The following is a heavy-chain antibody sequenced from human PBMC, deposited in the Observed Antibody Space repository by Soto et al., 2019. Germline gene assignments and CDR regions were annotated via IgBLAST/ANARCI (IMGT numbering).Heavy chain of an antibody. CDR3: AKDTYYHDSSGYYIFDY. CDR1: GLTFSSYG. D-gene: IGHD3-22*01. J-gene: IGHJ4*02. V-gene: IGHV3-30*18. Sequence: GGSLRLSCAASGLTFSSYGMHWVRQAPGRGLERVAVISYDGSNKNYADSVKGRFTISRDNSKNTVYLQMNSLRAEDTALYYCAKDTYYHDSSGYYIFDYWGQGTLVTVSS. CDR2: ISYDGSNK.